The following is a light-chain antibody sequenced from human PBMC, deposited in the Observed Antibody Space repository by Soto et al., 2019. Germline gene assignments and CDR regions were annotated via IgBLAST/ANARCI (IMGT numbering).Light chain of an antibody. CDR3: SSYTSSSTPYV. CDR1: SSDVGAYDL. CDR2: DVS. Sequence: QSALSQPASVSGSPGQSVTISCTGTSSDVGAYDLVCWYQQHPGKAPKLMIYDVSNRPSGVSNSFSGSKSGNTASLTISGLQAEDEADYYCSSYTSSSTPYVFGTGTKLTVL. J-gene: IGLJ1*01. V-gene: IGLV2-14*01.